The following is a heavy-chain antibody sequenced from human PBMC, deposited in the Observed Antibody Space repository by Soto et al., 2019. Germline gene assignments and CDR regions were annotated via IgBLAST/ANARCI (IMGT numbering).Heavy chain of an antibody. CDR2: IHPRDSSGSYT. CDR3: ARLTVTTSRIKDYGMDV. Sequence: PVESLKSSCHGSGYNFSTYWINWVRQMPGKCLEWMGRIHPRDSSGSYTNYSPSFQGHVTISADKSISTAYLQWSSLKASDTAMYYCARLTVTTSRIKDYGMDVWGQGTTVTVSS. J-gene: IGHJ6*02. CDR1: GYNFSTYW. V-gene: IGHV5-10-1*01. D-gene: IGHD4-17*01.